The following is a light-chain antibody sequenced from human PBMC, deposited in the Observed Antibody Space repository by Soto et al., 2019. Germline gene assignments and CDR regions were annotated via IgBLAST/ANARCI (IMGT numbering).Light chain of an antibody. CDR3: QQSYSTPPIFT. J-gene: IGKJ3*01. CDR2: AAS. CDR1: QSISSY. V-gene: IGKV1-39*01. Sequence: DIQMTQSPSSLSASVGDRVTITCRASQSISSYLNWYQQKPGKAPKLLIYAASSLQSGVPSRFSGSGSGTDFTLTISSLQPEDFATYYCQQSYSTPPIFTFGPGTKVDSK.